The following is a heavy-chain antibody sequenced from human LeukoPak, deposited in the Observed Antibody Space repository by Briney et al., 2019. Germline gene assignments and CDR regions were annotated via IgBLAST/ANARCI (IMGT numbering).Heavy chain of an antibody. CDR2: IYYSGST. J-gene: IGHJ4*02. CDR1: GGSVSSYY. Sequence: SETLSLTCTVSGGSVSSYYWSWIRQPPGKGLEWIGYIYYSGSTNYNPSPKSRVTISVDTSKNQFSLKLSSVTAADTAVYYCAREPGYWGQGTLVTVSS. V-gene: IGHV4-59*02. CDR3: AREPGY.